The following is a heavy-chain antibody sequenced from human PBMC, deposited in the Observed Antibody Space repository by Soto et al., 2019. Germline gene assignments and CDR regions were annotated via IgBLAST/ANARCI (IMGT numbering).Heavy chain of an antibody. CDR2: MNPNSGNT. D-gene: IGHD5-12*01. CDR3: ARGRRGLAITAVYFDY. Sequence: QVQLVQSGAEVKKPGASVKVSCKASGYTFTSYDINWVRQATGQGLEWMGWMNPNSGNTGYAQKCQGRGTMTRNTSISTAYMELSSLRSEDTAVYYCARGRRGLAITAVYFDYWGQGTLVTVAS. CDR1: GYTFTSYD. V-gene: IGHV1-8*01. J-gene: IGHJ4*02.